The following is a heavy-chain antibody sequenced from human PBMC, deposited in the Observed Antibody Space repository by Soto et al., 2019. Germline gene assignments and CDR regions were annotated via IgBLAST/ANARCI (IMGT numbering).Heavy chain of an antibody. CDR3: AKDRYSSSSGEFDY. D-gene: IGHD6-6*01. Sequence: EVQMVESGGGLVQPGRSLRLFCAASGFSFDDYAMHWVRQAPGNGLEWVSGISWHSGSIGYADSVKGRFTISRDNAKNSLYLQMNSLRAEDTALYYCAKDRYSSSSGEFDYWGQGTLVTVSS. CDR1: GFSFDDYA. CDR2: ISWHSGSI. J-gene: IGHJ4*02. V-gene: IGHV3-9*01.